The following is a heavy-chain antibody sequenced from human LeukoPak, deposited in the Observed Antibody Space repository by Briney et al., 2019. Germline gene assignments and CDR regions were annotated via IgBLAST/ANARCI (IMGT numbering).Heavy chain of an antibody. J-gene: IGHJ4*02. CDR3: ARQGRGSGTYYYFDY. V-gene: IGHV4-39*01. D-gene: IGHD1-26*01. Sequence: SETLSLTCAVSGGSVSSSSYYWGWIRQSPGKGLECIGIISESEPHYFNPSLKTPVTISVDTSKNQFSLKLHSVTATDTAVYYCARQGRGSGTYYYFDYWGQGTLVTVSS. CDR1: GGSVSSSSYY. CDR2: ISESEPH.